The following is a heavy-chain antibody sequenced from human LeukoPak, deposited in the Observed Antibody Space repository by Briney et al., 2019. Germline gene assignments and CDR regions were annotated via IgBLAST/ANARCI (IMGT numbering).Heavy chain of an antibody. D-gene: IGHD5-24*01. J-gene: IGHJ4*02. V-gene: IGHV3-23*01. CDR3: ARARSGFAMASWLDS. Sequence: GGSLRFSCADSGFTLGAYAMSWVRQAPGKGLEWVSVISGDGGTSYHAHSVKGRFTISRDDSKNTLYLQMKSLRVEDTAVYYCARARSGFAMASWLDSWGQGTLVIVSS. CDR2: ISGDGGTS. CDR1: GFTLGAYA.